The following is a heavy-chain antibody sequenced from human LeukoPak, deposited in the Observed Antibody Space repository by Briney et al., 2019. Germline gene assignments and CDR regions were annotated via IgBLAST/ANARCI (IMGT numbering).Heavy chain of an antibody. Sequence: GGSLRLSCAASRLTFNTYSMTWVRQAPGKGLEWVSSISPRSEYIYYADSVRGRFTISRDNAENSLYLQMNSLRAEDTAVYYCVRGGSSSSGPPDYWGQGTLVTVSS. CDR2: ISPRSEYI. J-gene: IGHJ4*02. CDR3: VRGGSSSSGPPDY. CDR1: RLTFNTYS. D-gene: IGHD6-6*01. V-gene: IGHV3-21*01.